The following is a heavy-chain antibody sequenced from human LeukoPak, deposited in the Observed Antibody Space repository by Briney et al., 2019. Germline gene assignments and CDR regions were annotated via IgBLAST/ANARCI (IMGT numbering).Heavy chain of an antibody. D-gene: IGHD3-10*01. CDR3: ARISGLGGSGSLLRTSGYS. J-gene: IGHJ4*02. Sequence: PGGSLRLSCAASGFTFSSYAMHWVRQAPGKGLEYVSAISSNGGSTYYANSVKGRFTISRDNSKNTLYLQMGSLRAEDMAVYYCARISGLGGSGSLLRTSGYSWGQGTLVTVSS. CDR1: GFTFSSYA. V-gene: IGHV3-64*01. CDR2: ISSNGGST.